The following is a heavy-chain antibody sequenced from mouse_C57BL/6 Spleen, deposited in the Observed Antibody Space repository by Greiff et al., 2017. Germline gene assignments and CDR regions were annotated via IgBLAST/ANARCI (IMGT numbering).Heavy chain of an antibody. Sequence: QVQLQQPGAELVKPGASVKLSCKASGYTFTSYWMHWVKQRPGQGLEWIGMIHPNSGSTNYNEKFKSKATLTVDKSSSTAYMQLSSLTSEDSAVYDCAKIYYVHGVGYVGVGGTGTTVTVSS. CDR2: IHPNSGST. CDR3: AKIYYVHGVGYVGV. V-gene: IGHV1-64*01. D-gene: IGHD2-1*01. J-gene: IGHJ1*03. CDR1: GYTFTSYW.